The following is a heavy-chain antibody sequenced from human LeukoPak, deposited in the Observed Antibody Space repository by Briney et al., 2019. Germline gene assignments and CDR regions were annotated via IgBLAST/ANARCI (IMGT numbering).Heavy chain of an antibody. CDR2: MNPNSGNT. Sequence: ASVKVSCKASGYTFTSYDINWVRQATGQGFEWMGWMNPNSGNTGYAQKFQGRVTMTRNTSISTAYMELSSLRSEDTAVYYCARGREVVPADTEFDPWGQGTLVTVSS. J-gene: IGHJ5*02. CDR1: GYTFTSYD. CDR3: ARGREVVPADTEFDP. D-gene: IGHD2-2*01. V-gene: IGHV1-8*01.